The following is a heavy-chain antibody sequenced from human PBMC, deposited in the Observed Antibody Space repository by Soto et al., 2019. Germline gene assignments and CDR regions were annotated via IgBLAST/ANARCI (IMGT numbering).Heavy chain of an antibody. CDR1: NGYFSSNY. CDR2: INHSGHT. J-gene: IGHJ5*02. Sequence: QVRLQQWGAGLLKPSQTLSLTCEISNGYFSSNYWSWIRQAPGKGPEWLGEINHSGHTDYNPSLQSRVTISADTSKNHFSLSLTSVTAADTAVYYCATGGLFSSWGQGTLVTVSS. V-gene: IGHV4-34*02. CDR3: ATGGLFSS.